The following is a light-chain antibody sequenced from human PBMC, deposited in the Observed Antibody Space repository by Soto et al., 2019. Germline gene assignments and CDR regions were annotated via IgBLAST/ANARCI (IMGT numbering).Light chain of an antibody. V-gene: IGKV1-5*01. CDR1: QNINAW. CDR2: DVS. CDR3: QQYHRYST. Sequence: DIQMTQSPSTLSASVGDRVTITCRASQNINAWLAWYQQKPGKAPKLLIYDVSTLDSGVPSRFSGSASGTEFTLTISSLDSDDFATYYCQQYHRYSTFGQGTRVDIK. J-gene: IGKJ1*01.